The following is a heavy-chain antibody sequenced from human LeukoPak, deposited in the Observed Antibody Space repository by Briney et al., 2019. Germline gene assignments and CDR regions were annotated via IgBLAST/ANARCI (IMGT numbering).Heavy chain of an antibody. V-gene: IGHV3-30*18. CDR2: ISYDGSNK. J-gene: IGHJ6*02. Sequence: GGSLRLSCAASGFTFSSYNMNWVRQAPGKGLEWVAVISYDGSNKYYADSVKGRFTISRDNSKNTLYLQMNSLRAEDTAVYYCAKDLESSGTTMNYYYYGMDVWGQGTTVTVSS. D-gene: IGHD1-7*01. CDR3: AKDLESSGTTMNYYYYGMDV. CDR1: GFTFSSYN.